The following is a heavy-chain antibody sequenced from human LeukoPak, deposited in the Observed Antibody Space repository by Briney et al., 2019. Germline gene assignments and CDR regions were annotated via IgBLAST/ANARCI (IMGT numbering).Heavy chain of an antibody. J-gene: IGHJ5*02. CDR1: GYSFTSYW. CDR2: IYPGDSDT. CDR3: ARLQRFTMVRRNWFDP. D-gene: IGHD3-10*01. V-gene: IGHV5-51*01. Sequence: GQSVPISCQGSGYSFTSYWIGWVRQMRGKGLEWMGFIYPGDSDTRYSPSFQGQVTISADKSISTAYLQWSSLKASDTAMYYCARLQRFTMVRRNWFDPWGQGTLVTVSS.